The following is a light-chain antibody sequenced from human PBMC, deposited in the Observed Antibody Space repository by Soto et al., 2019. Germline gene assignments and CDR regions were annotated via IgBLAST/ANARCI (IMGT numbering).Light chain of an antibody. Sequence: VSXGERATLSCRASQSVSSNLAWYQQKPGQAPRLLIYGASTRATGXPARFSGSGSGTEFTLTISSLQSEDFAVYYCQQYNNWPPWTFGQGTKVEIK. J-gene: IGKJ1*01. V-gene: IGKV3-15*01. CDR1: QSVSSN. CDR3: QQYNNWPPWT. CDR2: GAS.